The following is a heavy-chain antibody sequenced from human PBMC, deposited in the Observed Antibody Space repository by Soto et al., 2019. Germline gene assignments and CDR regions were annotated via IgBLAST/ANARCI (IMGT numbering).Heavy chain of an antibody. D-gene: IGHD4-4*01. CDR1: GYTFTSYG. CDR3: ARDRYRPGYYYGMDV. Sequence: RASVKVSCKASGYTFTSYGISWVRQAPGQGLEWMGWISAYNGNTNYAQKLQGRVTMTTDTSTSTAYMELRSLRSDDTAVYYCARDRYRPGYYYGMDVWGQGTTVTVSS. V-gene: IGHV1-18*04. CDR2: ISAYNGNT. J-gene: IGHJ6*02.